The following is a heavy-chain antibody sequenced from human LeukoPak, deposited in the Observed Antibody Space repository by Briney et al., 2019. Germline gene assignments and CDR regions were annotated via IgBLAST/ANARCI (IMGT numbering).Heavy chain of an antibody. J-gene: IGHJ5*02. CDR3: AKLRFRSIAAPGTNNWFDP. V-gene: IGHV3-23*01. CDR2: ISGSGGST. CDR1: GFTFSSYA. D-gene: IGHD6-13*01. Sequence: GGSLRLSCAASGFTFSSYAMSWVRQAPGKGLEWVSAISGSGGSTYYADSVKGRFTISRDNSKNTLYLQMNSLRAEDTAVYYCAKLRFRSIAAPGTNNWFDPWGQGTLVTVSS.